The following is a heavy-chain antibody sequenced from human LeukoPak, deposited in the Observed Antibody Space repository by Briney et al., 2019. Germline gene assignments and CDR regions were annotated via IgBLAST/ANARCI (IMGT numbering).Heavy chain of an antibody. CDR2: ISGSGAGT. J-gene: IGHJ4*02. CDR3: AKATSYYASGSYWADTYYFDY. Sequence: PGGSLRLSCAASGFTFSSYAMSWVRQAPGKGLEWVSAISGSGAGTYLADSVKGRFTISRDNSKNTLYLQMDSLRADDTAVYYCAKATSYYASGSYWADTYYFDYWGQGTLVTVSS. V-gene: IGHV3-23*01. CDR1: GFTFSSYA. D-gene: IGHD3-10*01.